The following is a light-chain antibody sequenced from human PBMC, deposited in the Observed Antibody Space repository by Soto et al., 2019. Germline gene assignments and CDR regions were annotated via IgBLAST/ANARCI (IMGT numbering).Light chain of an antibody. J-gene: IGKJ1*01. CDR2: AAS. V-gene: IGKV1-27*01. CDR1: QGISNY. CDR3: QKYNSAPRT. Sequence: DIQMTQSPSSLSAFVGDRVTITCRASQGISNYLAWYQQKPGKVPKLLIYAASTLQSGVPSRFSGSGSGTDFTLTICSLEPEDVADYYCQKYNSAPRTFGQGTKVEIK.